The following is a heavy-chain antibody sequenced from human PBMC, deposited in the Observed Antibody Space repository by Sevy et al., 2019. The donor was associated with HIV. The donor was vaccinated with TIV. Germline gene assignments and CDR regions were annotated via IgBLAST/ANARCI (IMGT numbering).Heavy chain of an antibody. CDR2: ISYDGRNNK. Sequence: GGSLRLSCAAVGFTFSDHRMHWVRQAPGKGLEWVAVISYDGRNNKYNVDSVKGRFTISRDNSKNTVYLQMNSLRPEDTAIYYCARDRGEILSSAFDYWGQGTLVTVSS. CDR3: ARDRGEILSSAFDY. CDR1: GFTFSDHR. D-gene: IGHD3-16*01. V-gene: IGHV3-30*03. J-gene: IGHJ4*02.